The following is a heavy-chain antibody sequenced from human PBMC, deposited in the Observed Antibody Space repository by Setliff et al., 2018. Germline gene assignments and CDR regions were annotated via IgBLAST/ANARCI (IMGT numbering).Heavy chain of an antibody. J-gene: IGHJ4*02. CDR1: GDTLSVYY. V-gene: IGHV4-4*08. CDR2: IYSSGST. D-gene: IGHD1-26*01. CDR3: ARSPSSGAYWNPRPFYSDY. Sequence: SETLSLTCTVSGDTLSVYYWSWVRQSPGQGLEWIGYIYSSGSTNYNPSLESRVTISLDTSKNHFSLKLDSVTAADTALYHCARSPSSGAYWNPRPFYSDYWARGTLVTVSS.